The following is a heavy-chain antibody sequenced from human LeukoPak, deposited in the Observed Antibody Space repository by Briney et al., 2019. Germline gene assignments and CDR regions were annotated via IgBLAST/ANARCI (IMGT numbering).Heavy chain of an antibody. CDR3: ARKRRYCSSTSCYVGYYYYGMDV. CDR1: GGSFSGCY. CDR2: INHSGST. Sequence: SETLSLTCAVYGGSFSGCYWSWIRQPPGKGLEWIGEINHSGSTNYNPSLKSRVTISVDTSKNQFSLKLSSVTAADTAVYYCARKRRYCSSTSCYVGYYYYGMDVWGQGTTVTVPS. J-gene: IGHJ6*02. V-gene: IGHV4-34*01. D-gene: IGHD2-2*01.